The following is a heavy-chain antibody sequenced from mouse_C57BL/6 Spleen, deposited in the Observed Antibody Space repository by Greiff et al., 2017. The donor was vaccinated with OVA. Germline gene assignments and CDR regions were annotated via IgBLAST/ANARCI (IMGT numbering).Heavy chain of an antibody. Sequence: QVHVKQSGAELVRPGASVTLSCKASGYTFTDYEMHWVKQTPVHGLEWIGAIDPETGGTAYNQKFKGKAILTADKSSSTAYMELRSLTSEDSAVYYGTRGDYYGSSYDAMDYWGQGTSVTVSS. V-gene: IGHV1-15*01. CDR3: TRGDYYGSSYDAMDY. J-gene: IGHJ4*01. D-gene: IGHD1-1*01. CDR2: IDPETGGT. CDR1: GYTFTDYE.